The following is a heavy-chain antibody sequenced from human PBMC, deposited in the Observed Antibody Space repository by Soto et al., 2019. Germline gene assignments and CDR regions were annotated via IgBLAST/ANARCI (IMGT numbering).Heavy chain of an antibody. J-gene: IGHJ4*02. CDR2: ISASGAYT. CDR3: AKEVIAARPYYFDY. Sequence: GGSLRLSCAASGFTFSSYAVSWARQTPGKGLEWVSTISASGAYTYYADSVKGRFTISRDNSKNTPYLQMRSLRAGDTATYYCAKEVIAARPYYFDYWGQGTLVTVYS. V-gene: IGHV3-23*01. D-gene: IGHD6-6*01. CDR1: GFTFSSYA.